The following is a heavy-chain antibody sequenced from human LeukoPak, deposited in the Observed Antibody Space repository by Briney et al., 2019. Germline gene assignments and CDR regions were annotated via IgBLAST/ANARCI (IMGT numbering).Heavy chain of an antibody. CDR1: GFTFSSYG. CDR3: ARVETEVLWFGELSYPYGMDV. Sequence: GGSLRLSCAASGFTFSSYGMHWVRQAPGKGLEWVAVICYDGSNKYYADSVKGRFTISRDNSKNTLYLQVNSLRAEDTAVYYCARVETEVLWFGELSYPYGMDVWGKGTTVTVSS. J-gene: IGHJ6*04. D-gene: IGHD3-10*01. CDR2: ICYDGSNK. V-gene: IGHV3-33*01.